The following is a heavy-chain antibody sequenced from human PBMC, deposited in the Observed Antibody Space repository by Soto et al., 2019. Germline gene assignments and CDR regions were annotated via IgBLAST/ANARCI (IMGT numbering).Heavy chain of an antibody. J-gene: IGHJ4*02. CDR3: AKAVEVDSGSHDPLFDY. CDR1: GFTFSSYA. D-gene: IGHD1-26*01. V-gene: IGHV3-23*01. Sequence: PGGSLRLSCAASGFTFSSYAMSWVRQAPGKGLEWVSAISGSGGSTYYADSVKGRFTISRDNSKNTLYLQMNSLRAEDTAVYYCAKAVEVDSGSHDPLFDYWGQGTLVTVSS. CDR2: ISGSGGST.